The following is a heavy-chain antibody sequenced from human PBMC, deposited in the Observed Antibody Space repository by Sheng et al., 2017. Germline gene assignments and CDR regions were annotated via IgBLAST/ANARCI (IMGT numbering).Heavy chain of an antibody. D-gene: IGHD3-16*01. CDR1: GFTVSNNY. Sequence: EVQLVESGGGLVQPGGSLRLSCVISGFTVSNNYMSWVRQAPGKGLEWVSVVYSGGDTYYAESVKGRFTISRHTSKNTLDLQLNNLRPEDTAVYYCARASIYGYFDYWGQGTLVAVSS. CDR2: VYSGGDT. V-gene: IGHV3-53*04. J-gene: IGHJ4*02. CDR3: ARASIYGYFDY.